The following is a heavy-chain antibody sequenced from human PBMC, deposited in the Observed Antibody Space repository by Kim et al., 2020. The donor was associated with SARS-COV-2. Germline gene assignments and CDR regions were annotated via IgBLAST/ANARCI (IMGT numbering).Heavy chain of an antibody. J-gene: IGHJ4*02. Sequence: GGSLRLSCAASGFTFSDHYMDWVRQAPGKGLEWVGRTRNKANSYTTEYAASVKGRFTISRDDSKNSLYLQMNSLKTEDTAVYYCAREGSIAVDIGSFDYWGQGTLVTVSS. CDR1: GFTFSDHY. V-gene: IGHV3-72*01. D-gene: IGHD6-19*01. CDR3: AREGSIAVDIGSFDY. CDR2: TRNKANSYTT.